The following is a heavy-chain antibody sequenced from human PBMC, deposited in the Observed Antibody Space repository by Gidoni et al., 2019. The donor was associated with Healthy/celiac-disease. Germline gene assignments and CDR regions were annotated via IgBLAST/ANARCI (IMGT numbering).Heavy chain of an antibody. CDR3: ARPYPNGYSYGPSDAFDI. V-gene: IGHV5-51*01. CDR2: IYPGDSDT. J-gene: IGHJ3*02. CDR1: GYSFTSYW. D-gene: IGHD5-18*01. Sequence: EVQLVQSGAEVKKPGESLKISCKGSGYSFTSYWIGWVRQMPGKGLEWMGIIYPGDSDTRYSPSFQGQVTISADKSISTAYLQWSSLKASDTAMYYCARPYPNGYSYGPSDAFDIWGQGTMVTVSS.